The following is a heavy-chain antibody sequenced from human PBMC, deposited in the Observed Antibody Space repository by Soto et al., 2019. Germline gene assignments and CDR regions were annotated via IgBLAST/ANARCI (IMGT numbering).Heavy chain of an antibody. CDR2: IDYSGST. D-gene: IGHD1-7*01. V-gene: IGHV4-61*01. Sequence: QVQLQESGPGLVKPSETLSLTCSVSGGSVSGSSHYWNWIRQTPGKGLEWIGYIDYSGSTKYSPSLKSRVTISVDTSKTQFSLKMNSVTAADTAVYYCARGGTSYRRAVAGYFNYWGQGIQVTVSS. J-gene: IGHJ1*01. CDR3: ARGGTSYRRAVAGYFNY. CDR1: GGSVSGSSHY.